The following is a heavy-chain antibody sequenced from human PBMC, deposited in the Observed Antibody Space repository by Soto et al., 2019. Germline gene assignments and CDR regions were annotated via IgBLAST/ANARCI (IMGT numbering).Heavy chain of an antibody. V-gene: IGHV3-23*01. CDR3: AKGAWGTVLDY. D-gene: IGHD3-16*01. CDR1: GFTFGTYT. CDR2: ISGGGDTT. J-gene: IGHJ4*02. Sequence: EVQLLESGGGLVQPGGSLRLSCATSGFTFGTYTIIWARQAPGKGLEWVSMISGGGDTTYYAQSVQGRFTISRDNSKYTVFLQMSSLTVEDTAVYYCAKGAWGTVLDYWGQGTLVTVSS.